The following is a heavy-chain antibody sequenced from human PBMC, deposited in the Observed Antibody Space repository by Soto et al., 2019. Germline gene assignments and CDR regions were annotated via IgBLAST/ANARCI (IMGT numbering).Heavy chain of an antibody. CDR3: AKVRVSICTIDY. V-gene: IGHV3-23*01. D-gene: IGHD6-13*01. CDR1: GFNFRSDA. CDR2: ISGSGGTS. Sequence: DVELSESGGGLVQPGGSLRLSCAASGFNFRSDAMSWVRRATGKGLEWVSAISGSGGTSYFADSVRGRFTSSRDMSKNTLYLQLISLRVEDTAEYFSAKVRVSICTIDYWGHGTLGTFSS. J-gene: IGHJ4*01.